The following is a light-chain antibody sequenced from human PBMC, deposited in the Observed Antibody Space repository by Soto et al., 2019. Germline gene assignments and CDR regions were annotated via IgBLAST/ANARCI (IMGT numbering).Light chain of an antibody. CDR3: QSYDSSLSGSWV. Sequence: QSVLTQPPSVSGAPGQGVTISCTGGSSNIGAGYDVHWYQHLPGTSPKLLIYGNDTRPSGVPDRFSGSKSGSSASLAITDLPAEDEPDYYCQSYDSSLSGSWVFGGGTKLTVL. V-gene: IGLV1-40*01. CDR2: GND. J-gene: IGLJ3*02. CDR1: SSNIGAGYD.